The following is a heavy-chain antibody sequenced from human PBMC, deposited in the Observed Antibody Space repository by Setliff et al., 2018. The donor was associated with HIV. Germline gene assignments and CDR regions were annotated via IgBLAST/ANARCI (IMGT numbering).Heavy chain of an antibody. V-gene: IGHV5-51*01. Sequence: GESLKISCQGFGYSFVSYWIGWVRHRPGKGLEWMAIVYPPDSETVYSPSFQGQVTISVDNPISTTFLQWSSLRASDTAIYFCVRHITNPRWAYFDYWGQGTPVTV. CDR3: VRHITNPRWAYFDY. CDR2: VYPPDSET. J-gene: IGHJ4*02. CDR1: GYSFVSYW. D-gene: IGHD1-20*01.